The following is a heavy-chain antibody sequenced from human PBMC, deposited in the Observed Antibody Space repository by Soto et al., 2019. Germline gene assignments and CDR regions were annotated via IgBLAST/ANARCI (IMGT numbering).Heavy chain of an antibody. CDR2: IYSDGGT. Sequence: EVQLVESGGGMIQPGGSLRLSCAASGFSVSGNYMSWVRQAPGKGLEWVSVIYSDGGTDYADSVKGRFTISRDTSKNTLYLQMNSLRAEDTAVFYCARGLYGSASWCYYGMDVWGQGTTVTVSS. CDR1: GFSVSGNY. V-gene: IGHV3-53*01. J-gene: IGHJ6*02. D-gene: IGHD3-10*01. CDR3: ARGLYGSASWCYYGMDV.